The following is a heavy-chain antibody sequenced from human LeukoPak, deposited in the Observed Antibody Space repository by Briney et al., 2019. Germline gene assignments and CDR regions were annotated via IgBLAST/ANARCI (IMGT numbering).Heavy chain of an antibody. J-gene: IGHJ4*02. CDR1: GFTFSSYA. D-gene: IGHD7-27*01. Sequence: PGGSLRLSCAASGFTFSSYAMHWVRQPPGKGLEWVSGISWNSDTIGHADSVKGRFTISRDNAKNSLYLQMNSLRAEDTALYYCVKDRTGDLPQEGYFDYWGQGTLVTVSS. V-gene: IGHV3-9*01. CDR2: ISWNSDTI. CDR3: VKDRTGDLPQEGYFDY.